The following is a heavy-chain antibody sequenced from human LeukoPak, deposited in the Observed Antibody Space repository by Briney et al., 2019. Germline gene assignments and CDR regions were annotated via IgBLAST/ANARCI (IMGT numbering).Heavy chain of an antibody. CDR3: ARHSGLRSPFDP. V-gene: IGHV4-39*01. D-gene: IGHD3-3*01. CDR2: IYYSGNT. CDR1: GGSISSSSYY. J-gene: IGHJ5*02. Sequence: PSETLSLTCTVSGGSISSSSYYWGWIRQPPGKGLEWTGSIYYSGNTYYNPSLKSRVTISVDTSKSQFSLKMSSVTAADTAVYYCARHSGLRSPFDPWGQGTLVTVSS.